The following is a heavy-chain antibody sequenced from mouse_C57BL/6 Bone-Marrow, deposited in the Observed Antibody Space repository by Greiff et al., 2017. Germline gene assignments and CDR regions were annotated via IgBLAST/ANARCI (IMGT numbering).Heavy chain of an antibody. CDR3: AKRYDYDGTGYFDV. D-gene: IGHD2-4*01. CDR1: GFSLTSYG. CDR2: IWRGGST. V-gene: IGHV2-5*01. Sequence: VQGVESGPGLVQPSQSLSITCTVSGFSLTSYGVHWVRQSPGKGLEWLGVIWRGGSTDYNAAFMSRLSITKDNSKSQVFFKMNSLQADDTAIYYSAKRYDYDGTGYFDVWGTGTTVTVSS. J-gene: IGHJ1*03.